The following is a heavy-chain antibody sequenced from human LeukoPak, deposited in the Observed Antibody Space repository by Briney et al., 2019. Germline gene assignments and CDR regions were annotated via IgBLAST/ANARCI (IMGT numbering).Heavy chain of an antibody. D-gene: IGHD3-22*01. CDR1: GGSICSGDYY. CDR3: ARDSSGYYLNFDY. Sequence: PSETLSLTCTVSGGSICSGDYYWSWIRQPPGKGLEWIGYIYYSGSTYYNPSLKSRVTISVDTSKNQFSLKLSSVTAADTAVYYCARDSSGYYLNFDYWGQGTLVTVSS. CDR2: IYYSGST. J-gene: IGHJ4*02. V-gene: IGHV4-30-4*01.